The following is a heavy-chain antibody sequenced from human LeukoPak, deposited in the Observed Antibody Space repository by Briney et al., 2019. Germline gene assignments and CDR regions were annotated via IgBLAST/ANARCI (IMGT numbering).Heavy chain of an antibody. D-gene: IGHD3-3*01. V-gene: IGHV4-4*07. Sequence: SETLSLTCTVSGGSISSYYWSWIRQPAGKGLEWIGRIYTSGSTNYNPSLKSRVTMSVDTSKSQFSLKLSSVTAADTAVYYCARDDDFWSGYYYYGMDVWGQGTTVTVSS. CDR1: GGSISSYY. CDR2: IYTSGST. CDR3: ARDDDFWSGYYYYGMDV. J-gene: IGHJ6*02.